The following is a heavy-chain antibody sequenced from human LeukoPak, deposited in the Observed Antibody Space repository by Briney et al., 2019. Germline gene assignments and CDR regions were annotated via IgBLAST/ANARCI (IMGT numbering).Heavy chain of an antibody. D-gene: IGHD5-12*01. J-gene: IGHJ4*02. CDR1: GYTFTGYY. CDR3: ARGIGSGYDLGFDY. CDR2: INPNSGGT. Sequence: ASVKVSCKASGYTFTGYYMHWVRQAPGQGLEWMGWINPNSGGTNYAQKFQGRVTMTRDTSTIQGRVTMTRGTSTSTVYMELSSLRSEDTAVCYCARGIGSGYDLGFDYWGQGTLVTVSS. V-gene: IGHV1-2*02.